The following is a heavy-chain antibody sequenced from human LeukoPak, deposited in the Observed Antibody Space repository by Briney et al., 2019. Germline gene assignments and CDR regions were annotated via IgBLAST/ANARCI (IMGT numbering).Heavy chain of an antibody. CDR1: GFSLSAYA. V-gene: IGHV3-23*01. J-gene: IGHJ6*03. D-gene: IGHD6-13*01. CDR3: AKVWGKLVPHVGAWSAYYMDV. Sequence: GGSLRLSCVVSGFSLSAYAMTWVRQAPDKGLEWVARLGGSGGGANYADSVQGRFNIFADSSKNTLYLQMNSLRAEDTAVYYCAKVWGKLVPHVGAWSAYYMDVGGKGVTVIVSS. CDR2: LGGSGGGA.